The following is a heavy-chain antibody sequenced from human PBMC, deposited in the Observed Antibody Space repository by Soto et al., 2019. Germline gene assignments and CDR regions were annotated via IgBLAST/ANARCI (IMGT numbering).Heavy chain of an antibody. CDR1: GFTFDDYT. Sequence: GGSLRLSCAASGFTFDDYTMHWVRQAPGKGLEWVSLISWDGGSTYYADSVKGRFTISRDNSKNSLYLQMNSLRTEDTALYYCAKDIGRGYSGYDFYYYYYGMDVWGQGTTVTVSS. J-gene: IGHJ6*02. CDR2: ISWDGGST. D-gene: IGHD5-12*01. V-gene: IGHV3-43*01. CDR3: AKDIGRGYSGYDFYYYYYGMDV.